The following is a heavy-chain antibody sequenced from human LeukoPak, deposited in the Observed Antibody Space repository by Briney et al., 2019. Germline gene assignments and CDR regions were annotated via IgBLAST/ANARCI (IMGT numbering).Heavy chain of an antibody. CDR1: GYTFTSYY. D-gene: IGHD2/OR15-2a*01. J-gene: IGHJ4*02. V-gene: IGHV1-46*01. Sequence: GASVKVSCKASGYTFTSYYMHWVRRAPGQGLEWMGIINPSGGSISYAQKFQGRVTMTRDTSTSTVYMELSSLRSEDTAVYYCAREGGSTSHEYYFDYWGQGTLVTVSS. CDR2: INPSGGSI. CDR3: AREGGSTSHEYYFDY.